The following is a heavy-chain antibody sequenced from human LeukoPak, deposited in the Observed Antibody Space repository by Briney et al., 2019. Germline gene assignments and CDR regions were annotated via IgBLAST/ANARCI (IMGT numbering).Heavy chain of an antibody. CDR2: IRSKTNIYAT. Sequence: GGSLRLSCAASGFTFSGSAIHWVRQAAGKGLEGVGRIRSKTNIYATAYAASVKGRFTTSRNDSKNTAYLQMTSLPTEDTAAYYCPTSGSSYIMQSELFDYWGQGTLVTVSS. V-gene: IGHV3-73*01. CDR3: PTSGSSYIMQSELFDY. D-gene: IGHD1-26*01. J-gene: IGHJ4*02. CDR1: GFTFSGSA.